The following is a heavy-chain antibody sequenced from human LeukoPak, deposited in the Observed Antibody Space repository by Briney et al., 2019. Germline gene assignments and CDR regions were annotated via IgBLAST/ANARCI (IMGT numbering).Heavy chain of an antibody. J-gene: IGHJ5*02. CDR3: ARGCSSTSCYDNWFDP. CDR1: GYTFTGYY. V-gene: IGHV1-2*02. D-gene: IGHD2-2*01. CDR2: INPNSGGT. Sequence: ASVKVSCKASGYTFTGYYIHWVRQAPGQGLEWMGWINPNSGGTNYARKFQGRVTMTRDTSISTAYMELSRLRSDDTAVYYCARGCSSTSCYDNWFDPWGQGTLVTVSS.